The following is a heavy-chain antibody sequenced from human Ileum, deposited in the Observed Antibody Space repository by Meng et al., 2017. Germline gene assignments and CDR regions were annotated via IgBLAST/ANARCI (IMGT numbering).Heavy chain of an antibody. CDR3: ASGTPGRSYCDY. J-gene: IGHJ4*02. CDR2: FVNYVDT. D-gene: IGHD2-15*01. CDR1: GYTFGSYG. V-gene: IGHV1-18*01. Sequence: QLHLLQSGPEVKKPGASVRVSCKASGYTFGSYGICWGRQSPGQGLEWMGWFVNYVDTYPAPKFQGRVTMTTDTHTNTAFMELRSLTSDDTAVYYCASGTPGRSYCDYWGQGTLVTVSS.